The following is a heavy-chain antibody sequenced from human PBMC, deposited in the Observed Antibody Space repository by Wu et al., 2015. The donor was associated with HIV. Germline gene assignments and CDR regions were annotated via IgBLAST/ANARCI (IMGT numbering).Heavy chain of an antibody. D-gene: IGHD3-10*01. Sequence: QVQLVQSGAEVKKPGASVKVSCKVSGYTLTELSMHWVRQAPGKGLEWLGGFDPEDGETIYTQKFQGRVSMTEDTSTDTAYMELSSLRSEDTAVYYCATSPMVRGDRHFRRWGQGTLITVSS. CDR3: ATSPMVRGDRHFRR. CDR1: GYTLTELS. CDR2: FDPEDGET. V-gene: IGHV1-24*01. J-gene: IGHJ1*01.